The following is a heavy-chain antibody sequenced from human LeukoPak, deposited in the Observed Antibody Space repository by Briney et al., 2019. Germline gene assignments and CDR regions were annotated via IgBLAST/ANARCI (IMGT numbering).Heavy chain of an antibody. J-gene: IGHJ4*02. V-gene: IGHV3-30-3*01. CDR3: ARVIGQWLVTGVDY. Sequence: GRSLRLSCAASGFTFSSYAMHWVRQAPGKGLEWVAVISYDGSNKNYADSVRGRFTISRDNSKNALFLQVNSLRTEDTAVYYCARVIGQWLVTGVDYWGQGTLVTVSS. CDR2: ISYDGSNK. D-gene: IGHD6-19*01. CDR1: GFTFSSYA.